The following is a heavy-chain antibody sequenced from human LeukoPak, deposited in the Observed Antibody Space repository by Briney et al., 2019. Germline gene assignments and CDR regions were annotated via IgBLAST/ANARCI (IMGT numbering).Heavy chain of an antibody. CDR3: ARYGVVIDAFDI. CDR2: IYYSGST. D-gene: IGHD2-21*01. J-gene: IGHJ3*02. V-gene: IGHV4-59*01. CDR1: GGSISSYY. Sequence: SETLSLTCTVSGGSISSYYWSWIRQPPGKGLEWIGYIYYSGSTNYNPSLKSRVTISVDTSKNQFSLKLSSVTAADTAVYYCARYGVVIDAFDIWGQGTMVTVPS.